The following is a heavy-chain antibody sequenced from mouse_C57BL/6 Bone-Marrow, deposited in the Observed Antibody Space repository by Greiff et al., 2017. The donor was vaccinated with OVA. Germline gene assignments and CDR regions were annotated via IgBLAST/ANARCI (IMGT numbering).Heavy chain of an antibody. CDR3: TTWSFAY. J-gene: IGHJ3*01. D-gene: IGHD1-1*02. V-gene: IGHV14-4*01. CDR1: GFNIKDDY. CDR2: IDPENGDT. Sequence: VQLQQSGAELVRPGASVKLSCTASGFNIKDDYMHWVKQRPEQGLEWIGWIDPENGDTEYASKFQGKATITADTSSNTAYLQLSSLTSEDTAVHYCTTWSFAYWGQGTLVTVSA.